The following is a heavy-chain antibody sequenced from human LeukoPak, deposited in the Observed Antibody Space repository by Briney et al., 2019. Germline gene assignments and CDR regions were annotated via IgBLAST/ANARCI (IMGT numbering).Heavy chain of an antibody. V-gene: IGHV1-46*01. D-gene: IGHD2-21*02. J-gene: IGHJ3*02. CDR3: AREGRWHIVVVTAPSDAFDI. CDR2: ISPSGGST. Sequence: ASVKVSCKASGYTFTSYYMHWVRQAPGQGLEGMGIISPSGGSTSYAQKFQGRVTMTRDTSTSTVYMELSSLRSEDTAVYYCAREGRWHIVVVTAPSDAFDIWGQGTMVTVSS. CDR1: GYTFTSYY.